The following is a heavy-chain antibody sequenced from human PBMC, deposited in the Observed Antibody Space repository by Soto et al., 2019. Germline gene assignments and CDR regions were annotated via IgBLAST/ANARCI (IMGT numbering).Heavy chain of an antibody. D-gene: IGHD6-13*01. CDR3: AISIAAAYDAWDI. V-gene: IGHV1-46*01. Sequence: ASVKVSCKASGYTFTSYYMHWVRQAPGQGLEWMGIINPSGGSTSYAQKFQGRVTMTRDTSTSTVYMELSSLRSEDTAVYYCAISIAAAYDAWDIWGQGKMVTGS. J-gene: IGHJ3*02. CDR1: GYTFTSYY. CDR2: INPSGGST.